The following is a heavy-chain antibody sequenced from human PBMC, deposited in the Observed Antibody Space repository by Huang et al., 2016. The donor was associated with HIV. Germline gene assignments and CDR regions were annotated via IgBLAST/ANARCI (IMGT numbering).Heavy chain of an antibody. V-gene: IGHV3-11*01. CDR2: ISISGSTI. D-gene: IGHD1-26*01. CDR3: ARERMVGSTGIFDY. J-gene: IGHJ4*02. Sequence: QVQLVESGGGLVKPGGSLRLSCAASGFTFSDYYMSWIRQVPGKGLEWVSLISISGSTIYYADSVKGRFTISRDNAKNSLYLQMNNLRAEDTAVYYCARERMVGSTGIFDYWDQGTLVTVSS. CDR1: GFTFSDYY.